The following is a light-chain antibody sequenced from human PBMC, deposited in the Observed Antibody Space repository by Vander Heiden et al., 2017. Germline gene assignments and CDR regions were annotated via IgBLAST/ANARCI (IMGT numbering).Light chain of an antibody. J-gene: IGLJ3*02. V-gene: IGLV1-40*01. CDR2: GNS. CDR3: QSSDSSLSGWV. Sequence: QSVMTQPPSGSGAPGQRVTISCTGSSSNIGAGYDVHWYQQLPGTAPKLLIYGNSNLPSGVPDRFSGSKSGTSASLAITGLQAEDEADYYCQSSDSSLSGWVFGGGTKLTVL. CDR1: SSNIGAGYD.